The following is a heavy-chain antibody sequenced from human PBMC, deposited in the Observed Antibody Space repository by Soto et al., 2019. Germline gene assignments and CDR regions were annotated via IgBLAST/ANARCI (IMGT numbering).Heavy chain of an antibody. Sequence: NPSETLSLTCTVSGGSISSGGYYWSWIRQHPGKGLEWIGYIYYSGSTYYNPSLKSRVTISVDTSKNQFSLKLSSVTAADTAVYYCARGSCTNGVCYGFGQNYYFDYWGQGTLVTVSS. CDR3: ARGSCTNGVCYGFGQNYYFDY. D-gene: IGHD2-8*01. CDR2: IYYSGST. V-gene: IGHV4-31*03. J-gene: IGHJ4*02. CDR1: GGSISSGGYY.